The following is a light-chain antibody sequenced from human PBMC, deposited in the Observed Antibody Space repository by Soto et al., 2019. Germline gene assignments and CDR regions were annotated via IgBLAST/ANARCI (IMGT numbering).Light chain of an antibody. J-gene: IGKJ1*01. Sequence: ILLTQSPSSLSASVGYRVTITCRASQGIDSSFAWYQEKPGKAPKLLIYAASSLQSWVPSRFTGSGSGTDFTLTISSLQPEDFATYYCQQSYTSWWTFGQGTKVDIK. CDR1: QGIDSS. CDR3: QQSYTSWWT. CDR2: AAS. V-gene: IGKV1-39*01.